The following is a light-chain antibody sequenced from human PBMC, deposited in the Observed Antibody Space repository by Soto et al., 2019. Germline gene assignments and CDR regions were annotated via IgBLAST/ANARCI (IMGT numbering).Light chain of an antibody. CDR2: DAS. CDR1: QSVSSY. Sequence: EIVLTQSPATLSLSPGERATLSCRASQSVSSYLACYQQKPGQAPRLLIYDASNTAAGIPARFIGNGYGTDLALYISGLEPEDVAVYCCQQRSNWPPYTFGQGTKLEIK. V-gene: IGKV3-11*01. CDR3: QQRSNWPPYT. J-gene: IGKJ2*01.